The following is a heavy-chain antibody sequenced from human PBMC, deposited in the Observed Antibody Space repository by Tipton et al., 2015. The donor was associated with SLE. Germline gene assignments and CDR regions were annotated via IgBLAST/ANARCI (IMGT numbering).Heavy chain of an antibody. J-gene: IGHJ4*02. CDR3: ARWRGYYEILTGYSPMDY. D-gene: IGHD3-9*01. CDR2: ISAYNGNT. V-gene: IGHV1-18*04. CDR1: GYTFTSYG. Sequence: QLVQSGAEVKKPGASVKVSCKASGYTFTSYGISWVRQAPGQGLEWMGWISAYNGNTNYAQKLQGRVTMTTDTSTSTAYMELRSLRSDDTAVYYCARWRGYYEILTGYSPMDYWGQGTLVTVSS.